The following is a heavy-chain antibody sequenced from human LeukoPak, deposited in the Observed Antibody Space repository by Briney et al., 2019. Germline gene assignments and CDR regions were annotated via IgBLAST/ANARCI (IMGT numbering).Heavy chain of an antibody. J-gene: IGHJ5*02. D-gene: IGHD3-22*01. CDR2: IYYSGST. CDR1: GGSISSSSYY. CDR3: ARGYDSSVYTDWFDP. Sequence: SETLSLTCTVSGGSISSSSYYWGWIRQPPGKGLEWIGSIYYSGSTYSNPSLKSRVTMSVDTSKNQFSLKLTSVTAADTAVYYCARGYDSSVYTDWFDPWGQGTLVTVSS. V-gene: IGHV4-39*07.